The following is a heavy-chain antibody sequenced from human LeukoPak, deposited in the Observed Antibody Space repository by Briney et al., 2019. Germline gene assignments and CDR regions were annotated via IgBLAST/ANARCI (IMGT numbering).Heavy chain of an antibody. Sequence: GGSLRLSCAASRFTFSDYYMNWIRQAPGKGLEWVSYISSSGSTIYYADSVKGRFTISRDNAKNSLYLQMNSLRAEDTAVYYCAKVQPDYFDSSGYYPRGLDYWGQGTLVTVSS. V-gene: IGHV3-11*04. CDR1: RFTFSDYY. J-gene: IGHJ4*02. CDR2: ISSSGSTI. D-gene: IGHD3-22*01. CDR3: AKVQPDYFDSSGYYPRGLDY.